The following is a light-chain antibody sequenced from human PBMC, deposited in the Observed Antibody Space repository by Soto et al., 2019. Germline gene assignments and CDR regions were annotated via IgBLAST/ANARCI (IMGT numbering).Light chain of an antibody. CDR3: QQYYSYPLLT. V-gene: IGKV1-8*01. CDR1: QGISSY. J-gene: IGKJ4*02. Sequence: AIRMTQSPSSFSASTGDRVTITCRASQGISSYLAWYQQKPGKAPKLLIYAASTLQSGVPSSFSGSGSGTDFTLTISSLQSEDFASYYCQQYYSYPLLTFGGGTKVEIK. CDR2: AAS.